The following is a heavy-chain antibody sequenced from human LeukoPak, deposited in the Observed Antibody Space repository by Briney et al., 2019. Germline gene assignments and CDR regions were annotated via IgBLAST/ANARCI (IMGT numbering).Heavy chain of an antibody. Sequence: GGSLRLSCAASGFTFSIYSLNWVRQAPGKGLEWVSSISRSSSSIYYADSVKGRFTISRDDAENSLYLQMNSLRAEDTAVYYCARVPPRANYFDYWGQGTLVTVSS. CDR2: ISRSSSSI. J-gene: IGHJ4*02. CDR1: GFTFSIYS. V-gene: IGHV3-21*01. CDR3: ARVPPRANYFDY.